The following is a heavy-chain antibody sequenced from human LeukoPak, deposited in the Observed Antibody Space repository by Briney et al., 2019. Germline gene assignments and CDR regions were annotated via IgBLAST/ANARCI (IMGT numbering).Heavy chain of an antibody. V-gene: IGHV3-30*04. CDR1: GFTFSSYA. D-gene: IGHD2-15*01. CDR2: ISYDGSNK. Sequence: QPGRSLRLSCAASGFTFSSYAMHWVRQAPGKGLEWVAVISYDGSNKYYADSVKGRFTISRDNSKNTLYLQMNSLRSDDTAVYYCARDRPPVGYCSGGSCYTDAFDIWGQGTMVTVSS. J-gene: IGHJ3*02. CDR3: ARDRPPVGYCSGGSCYTDAFDI.